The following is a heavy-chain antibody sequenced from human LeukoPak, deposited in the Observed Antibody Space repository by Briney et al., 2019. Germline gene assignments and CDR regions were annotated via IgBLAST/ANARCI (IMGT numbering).Heavy chain of an antibody. J-gene: IGHJ4*02. Sequence: GASVKVSCKASGYTFTSYYMHWVRQAPGQGLEWMGGIIPIFGTANYAQKFQGRVTITADKSTSTAYMELSSLRSEDTAVYYCARGYYYDSSGYYSYWGQGTLVTVSS. CDR3: ARGYYYDSSGYYSY. D-gene: IGHD3-22*01. V-gene: IGHV1-69*06. CDR2: IIPIFGTA. CDR1: GYTFTSYY.